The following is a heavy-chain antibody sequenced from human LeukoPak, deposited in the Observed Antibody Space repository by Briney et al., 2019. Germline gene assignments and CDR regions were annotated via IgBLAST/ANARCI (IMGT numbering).Heavy chain of an antibody. CDR2: ISSSSSYI. V-gene: IGHV3-21*01. J-gene: IGHJ4*02. CDR3: ARGRTYDYVWGSYRWYSFDY. Sequence: PGGSLRLSCAASGFTFSSYSMNWVRQAPGKGLEWVSSISSSSSYIYYADSVKGRFTISRDNAKNSLYLQMNSLRAEDTAVYYCARGRTYDYVWGSYRWYSFDYWGQGTLDTVSS. D-gene: IGHD3-16*02. CDR1: GFTFSSYS.